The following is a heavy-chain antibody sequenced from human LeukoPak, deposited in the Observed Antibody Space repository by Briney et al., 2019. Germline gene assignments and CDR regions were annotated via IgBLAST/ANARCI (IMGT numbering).Heavy chain of an antibody. CDR2: IVGGAGYT. V-gene: IGHV3-23*01. J-gene: IGHJ6*02. Sequence: GGSLRLSCAASGFTASTYGVSWVRQAPGKGLQWVSAIVGGAGYTFYADSVKGRFTISRDNSWNSLYLQMNSLRDDDTAVYYCAKGSRTGQFPMDVWGQGTTVTV. CDR1: GFTASTYG. CDR3: AKGSRTGQFPMDV. D-gene: IGHD1-1*01.